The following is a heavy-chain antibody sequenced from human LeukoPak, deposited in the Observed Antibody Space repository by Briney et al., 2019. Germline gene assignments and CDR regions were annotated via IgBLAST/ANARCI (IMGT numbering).Heavy chain of an antibody. V-gene: IGHV1-18*01. CDR3: ARAGDGYNANDY. J-gene: IGHJ4*02. Sequence: GASVKVSCKASGYTFTSYGISWVRQAPGQGLEWMGWISAYNGKTNYAQKFQGRVTITADKSTSTAYMELSSLRSEDTAVYYCARAGDGYNANDYWGQGTLVTVSS. CDR1: GYTFTSYG. D-gene: IGHD5-24*01. CDR2: ISAYNGKT.